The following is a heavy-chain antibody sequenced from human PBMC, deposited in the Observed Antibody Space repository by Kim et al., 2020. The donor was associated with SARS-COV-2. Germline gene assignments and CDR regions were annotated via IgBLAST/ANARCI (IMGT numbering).Heavy chain of an antibody. Sequence: SVKGRFTISRHKSKNSLYLKMNGLRAEDTAVYYCARVRGAAAGTLNWFDPWGQGTLVTVSS. CDR3: ARVRGAAAGTLNWFDP. D-gene: IGHD6-13*01. J-gene: IGHJ5*02. V-gene: IGHV3-53*04.